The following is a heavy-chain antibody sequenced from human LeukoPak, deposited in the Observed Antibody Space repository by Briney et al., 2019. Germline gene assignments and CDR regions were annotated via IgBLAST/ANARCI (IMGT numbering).Heavy chain of an antibody. CDR2: IRGNGGSA. CDR1: GFTFSSYA. Sequence: GSLRLSCAASGFTFSSYAMSWVRQAPGKGLEWVSIIRGNGGSANYADSVKGRFTISRDNSKNTLYLQMNSLRAEDTAVYYCANDRSHSSAEPTNFDHWGQGTLITVSS. CDR3: ANDRSHSSAEPTNFDH. J-gene: IGHJ4*02. D-gene: IGHD1-14*01. V-gene: IGHV3-23*01.